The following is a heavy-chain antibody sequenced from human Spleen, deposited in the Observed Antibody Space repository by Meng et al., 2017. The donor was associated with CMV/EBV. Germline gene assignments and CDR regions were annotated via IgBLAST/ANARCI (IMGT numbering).Heavy chain of an antibody. CDR2: INHGGST. J-gene: IGHJ4*02. CDR3: ARDVPLSDTSGYYFDY. Sequence: SETLSLTCAVYGGSFSGYYWSWIRQPPGKGLEWIGEINHGGSTNYNPFLKSRITISVDTSKNQFSLSLRSVTSADTAVYYCARDVPLSDTSGYYFDYWGQGMLVTVSS. CDR1: GGSFSGYY. V-gene: IGHV4-34*01. D-gene: IGHD5-12*01.